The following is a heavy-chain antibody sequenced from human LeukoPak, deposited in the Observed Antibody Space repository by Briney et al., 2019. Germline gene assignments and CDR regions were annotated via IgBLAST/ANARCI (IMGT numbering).Heavy chain of an antibody. CDR3: ARDCGGDCYKAFDI. Sequence: PSETLSLTCTVSGGSISSYYWGWIRQPPGMELEWIGSIYYSGSTYYNPSLKSRVTISVDTSKSQFSLKLSSVTAADTAVYYCARDCGGDCYKAFDIWGQGTMVTVSS. V-gene: IGHV4-39*07. J-gene: IGHJ3*02. CDR1: GGSISSYY. D-gene: IGHD2-21*02. CDR2: IYYSGST.